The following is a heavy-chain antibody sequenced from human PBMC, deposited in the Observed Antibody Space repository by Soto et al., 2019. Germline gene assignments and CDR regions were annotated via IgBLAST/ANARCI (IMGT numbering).Heavy chain of an antibody. CDR3: ARRDFWSGYYTNGMDV. CDR2: IDPSDSYT. Sequence: PRESLKISCKGSGYSFTSYWISWVRQMPGKGLEWMGRIDPSDSYTNYSPSFQGHVTISADKSISTAYLQWSSLKASDTAMYYCARRDFWSGYYTNGMDVWGQGTTVTVSS. CDR1: GYSFTSYW. V-gene: IGHV5-10-1*01. D-gene: IGHD3-3*01. J-gene: IGHJ6*02.